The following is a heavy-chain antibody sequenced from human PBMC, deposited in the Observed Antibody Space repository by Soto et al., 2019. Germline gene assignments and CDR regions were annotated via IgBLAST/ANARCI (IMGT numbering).Heavy chain of an antibody. D-gene: IGHD3-22*01. CDR3: ARARITMKIAWFDP. V-gene: IGHV4-39*01. Sequence: PSETLSRTFTVSGCSISNSSYYWGWIRQPPGKGLAWIGSIYYSGSTYYNPSLKGRVTISVDTSKNQFSLKLSSVTAADTAVYYCARARITMKIAWFDPWGQG. J-gene: IGHJ5*02. CDR1: GCSISNSSYY. CDR2: IYYSGST.